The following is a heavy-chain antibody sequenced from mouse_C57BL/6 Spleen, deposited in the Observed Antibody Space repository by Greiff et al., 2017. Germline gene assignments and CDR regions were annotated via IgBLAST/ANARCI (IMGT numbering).Heavy chain of an antibody. Sequence: EVQLQQSGTVLARPGASVKMSCKTSGYTFTSYWIHWVKQRPGQGLEWIGAIYPGNSDTSYNQKFKGKAKLTAVTSASTAYMELSSLTNEDSAVYYCTRDPNWVYWYFDVWGTGTTVTVSS. CDR1: GYTFTSYW. CDR3: TRDPNWVYWYFDV. CDR2: IYPGNSDT. J-gene: IGHJ1*03. V-gene: IGHV1-5*01. D-gene: IGHD4-1*01.